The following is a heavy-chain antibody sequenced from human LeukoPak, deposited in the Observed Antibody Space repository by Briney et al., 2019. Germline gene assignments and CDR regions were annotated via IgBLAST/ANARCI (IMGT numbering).Heavy chain of an antibody. CDR2: IYYIGST. Sequence: PSGTLSLTCAVSGGSISNYYWSWIRQPPGKGLEWIGYIYYIGSTNYNPSLKSRVTISVDTSKNQFSLKLSSVTAADTAVYYCARKGLTGGLDYWGQGTLVTVSS. CDR3: ARKGLTGGLDY. J-gene: IGHJ4*02. CDR1: GGSISNYY. V-gene: IGHV4-59*01. D-gene: IGHD2-8*02.